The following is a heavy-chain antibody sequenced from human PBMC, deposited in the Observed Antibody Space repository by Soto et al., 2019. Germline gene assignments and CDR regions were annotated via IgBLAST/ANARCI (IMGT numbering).Heavy chain of an antibody. D-gene: IGHD3-3*01. V-gene: IGHV4-59*01. CDR3: ARHLPHMDDFWSGPLYYGMDV. Sequence: PSETLSLTCTVSGGSISSYYWSWIRQPPGKGLEWIGYIYYSGSTNYNPSLKSRVTISVDTSKNQFSLKLSSVTAADTAVYYCARHLPHMDDFWSGPLYYGMDVWGQGTTVTVSS. J-gene: IGHJ6*02. CDR1: GGSISSYY. CDR2: IYYSGST.